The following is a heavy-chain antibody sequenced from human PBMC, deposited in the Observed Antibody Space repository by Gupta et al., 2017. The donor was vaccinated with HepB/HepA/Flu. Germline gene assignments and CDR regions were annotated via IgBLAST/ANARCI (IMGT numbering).Heavy chain of an antibody. Sequence: QLQLQESGPGLVKPSETLSLTCTVSGVSISSSSYYWGWIRQPPGKGLEWIGSIYYRGSTFYNPSLKSRVTISVDTSKNQFSLRLTSVTAADTAVYYCARGGYGSGTYVEFDPWGQGTQVTVSS. D-gene: IGHD3-10*01. J-gene: IGHJ5*02. CDR1: GVSISSSSYY. CDR2: IYYRGST. V-gene: IGHV4-39*01. CDR3: ARGGYGSGTYVEFDP.